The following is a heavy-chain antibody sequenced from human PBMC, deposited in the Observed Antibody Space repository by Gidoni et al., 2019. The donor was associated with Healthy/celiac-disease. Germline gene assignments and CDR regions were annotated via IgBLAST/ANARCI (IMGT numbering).Heavy chain of an antibody. CDR3: ARGRPYDFWSGYRGLPYYYYGMDV. CDR2: IIPILGIA. D-gene: IGHD3-3*01. J-gene: IGHJ6*02. CDR1: GGTFSSYT. V-gene: IGHV1-69*02. Sequence: QVQLVQSGAEVKKPGSSVKVSCKASGGTFSSYTISWVRQAPGQGLEWMGRIIPILGIANYAQKFQGRVTITADKSTSTAYMELSSLRSEDTAVYYCARGRPYDFWSGYRGLPYYYYGMDVWGQGTTVTVSS.